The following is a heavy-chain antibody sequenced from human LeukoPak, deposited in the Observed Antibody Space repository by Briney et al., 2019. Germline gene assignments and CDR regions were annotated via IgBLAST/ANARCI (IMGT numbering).Heavy chain of an antibody. CDR2: IYYSGTT. Sequence: SETLSLTCTVSGGSMSSYYWSWIRQPPGKGLEWIGYIYYSGTTKYNPSLKSRVTISLDKSKNQFSLKLSSVTAADTAVYYCAAILTGSYFVVDYWGQGTLVTISS. CDR3: AAILTGSYFVVDY. V-gene: IGHV4-59*12. J-gene: IGHJ4*02. CDR1: GGSMSSYY. D-gene: IGHD3-10*01.